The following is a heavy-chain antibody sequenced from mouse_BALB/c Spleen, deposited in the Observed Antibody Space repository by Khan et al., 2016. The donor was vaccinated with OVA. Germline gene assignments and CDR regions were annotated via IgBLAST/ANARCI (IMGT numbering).Heavy chain of an antibody. J-gene: IGHJ4*01. Sequence: QIQLVQSGPGLVAPSQSLSITCTVSGFSLTGYGVNWVRQPPGKGLEWLGMIWGDGSTDYNSSLKSRLNLSKDNSKSHVFLKMNSLQTDDTARYYCARAYYGNYSEAMDYWGQGTSVTVSS. CDR2: IWGDGST. CDR3: ARAYYGNYSEAMDY. D-gene: IGHD2-10*01. CDR1: GFSLTGYG. V-gene: IGHV2-6-7*01.